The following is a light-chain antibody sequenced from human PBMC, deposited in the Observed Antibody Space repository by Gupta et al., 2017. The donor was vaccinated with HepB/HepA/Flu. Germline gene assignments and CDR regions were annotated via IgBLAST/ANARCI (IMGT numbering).Light chain of an antibody. V-gene: IGKV3-11*01. CDR3: QWWSYCATGLT. Sequence: EVILTQSPATLSLSPGERATLSCRASQVVSSFLAWYQQKLGQVPRLLIYGASNRAPGIPATVSGTGSGTDFTLTISSLRLEDLAVYFCQWWSYCATGLTFGPGTKVELK. CDR1: QVVSSF. J-gene: IGKJ3*01. CDR2: GAS.